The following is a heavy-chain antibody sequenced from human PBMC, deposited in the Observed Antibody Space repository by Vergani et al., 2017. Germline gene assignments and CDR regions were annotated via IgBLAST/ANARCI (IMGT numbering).Heavy chain of an antibody. D-gene: IGHD2-15*01. J-gene: IGHJ4*02. CDR2: ISVSGRSI. CDR1: GFNFNNYV. CDR3: AKLTEDCSGGTCFLGDFDF. Sequence: EVQLLESGGGLVQPGGSLRLSCAASGFNFNNYVITWIRQAPGRGLEWVSGISVSGRSIYYADSVEGRFTISRDNSKNTLSLQMDRLRVDDTAVYYCAKLTEDCSGGTCFLGDFDFWGQGTLVSVSS. V-gene: IGHV3-23*01.